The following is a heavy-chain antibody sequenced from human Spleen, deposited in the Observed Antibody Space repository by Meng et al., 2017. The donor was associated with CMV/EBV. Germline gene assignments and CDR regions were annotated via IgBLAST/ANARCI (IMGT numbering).Heavy chain of an antibody. J-gene: IGHJ4*02. Sequence: ASVKVSCKASGYTFTTYGISWVRQAPGQGLEWMGWIGTYNGNTKYAQKLHGRVILTTDTSTSTAYMELRSLRSDDTAVYYCARDWCTGGTCYSSPFDYWGQGTLATVSS. V-gene: IGHV1-18*01. D-gene: IGHD2-21*01. CDR3: ARDWCTGGTCYSSPFDY. CDR1: GYTFTTYG. CDR2: IGTYNGNT.